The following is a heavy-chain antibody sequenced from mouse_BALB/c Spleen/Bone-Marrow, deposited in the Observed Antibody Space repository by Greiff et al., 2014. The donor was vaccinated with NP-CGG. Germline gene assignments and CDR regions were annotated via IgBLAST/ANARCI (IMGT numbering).Heavy chain of an antibody. V-gene: IGHV3-6*02. CDR2: ISFDGTN. J-gene: IGHJ3*01. CDR3: ARGNYYWFAY. CDR1: GYSIASGFY. Sequence: EVQLQQSGPGPVKPSQSLSLTCSVTGYSIASGFYWNWIRQFPGNKLEWMGYISFDGTNNYDPSLKNRISITRDTSKNQFFLKLNSVTTEDTATYYCARGNYYWFAYWGQGTLVTVSA. D-gene: IGHD1-1*01.